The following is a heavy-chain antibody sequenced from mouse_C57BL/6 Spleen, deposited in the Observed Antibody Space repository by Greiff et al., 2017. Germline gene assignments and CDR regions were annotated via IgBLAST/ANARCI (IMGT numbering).Heavy chain of an antibody. CDR1: GYTFTSYW. D-gene: IGHD2-5*01. V-gene: IGHV1-59*01. CDR2: IAPSDSYT. CDR3: ASGSNCDYYAMDY. J-gene: IGHJ4*01. Sequence: QVQLQQPGAELVRPGTSVKLSCKASGYTFTSYWMHWVKQRPGQGLEWIGVIAPSDSYTNYNQKFKSKATLTVDTSSSTAYMQLSSLTSEDSAVYYWASGSNCDYYAMDYWGQGTSVTVSS.